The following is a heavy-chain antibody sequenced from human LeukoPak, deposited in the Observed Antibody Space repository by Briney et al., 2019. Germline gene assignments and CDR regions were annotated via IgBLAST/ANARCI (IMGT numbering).Heavy chain of an antibody. CDR1: RFTFTPYW. D-gene: IGHD4/OR15-4a*01. J-gene: IGHJ3*02. CDR3: VRARLSLGI. Sequence: GGSLRLSRAASRFTFTPYWMSWVRQAPGQGLELVASLDQHGSEPNYVDSVKGRFTISRDNAKNALYLQMSSLGAEDTAVYYCVRARLSLGIWGQGTVVTVSS. V-gene: IGHV3-7*04. CDR2: LDQHGSEP.